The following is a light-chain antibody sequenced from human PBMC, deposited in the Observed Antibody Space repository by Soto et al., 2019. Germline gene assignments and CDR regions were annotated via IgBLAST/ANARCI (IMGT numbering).Light chain of an antibody. V-gene: IGKV3-20*01. CDR1: QSLSSNY. J-gene: IGKJ5*01. CDR3: QQYVSAPIT. Sequence: IVFAPAPSPLSFSPGERATPSCRASQSLSSNYLAWYQQKPGQAPRLLIYGVSSRATGVPVSFSGSGSGTDFTLTISRLEPEDFAVYYCQQYVSAPITFGQGTRLEIK. CDR2: GVS.